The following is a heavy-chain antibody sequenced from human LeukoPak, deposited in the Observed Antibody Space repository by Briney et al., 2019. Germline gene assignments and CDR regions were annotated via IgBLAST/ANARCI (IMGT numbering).Heavy chain of an antibody. CDR2: IRYDGSNK. CDR1: GFTFSSYG. D-gene: IGHD3-22*01. Sequence: GGSLRLSCAASGFTFSSYGMHWVRQAPGKGLEWVAFIRYDGSNKYYADSVKGRSTISRDNSKNTLYLQMNSLRAEDTAVYYCAKEEAYYYDSSGYHYRMLDYWGQGTLVTVSS. V-gene: IGHV3-30*02. CDR3: AKEEAYYYDSSGYHYRMLDY. J-gene: IGHJ4*02.